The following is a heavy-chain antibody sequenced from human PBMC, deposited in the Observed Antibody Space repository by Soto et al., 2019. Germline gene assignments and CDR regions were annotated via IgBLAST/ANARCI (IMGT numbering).Heavy chain of an antibody. V-gene: IGHV3-23*01. CDR2: ISGSGGST. Sequence: PGGSLSLSCAASGFTFSIYAMSWVRQAPGKGLEWVSAISGSGGSTYYADSVKGRFTISRDNSKNTLYLQMNSLRAEDTAVYYCAKWDRDYYYYGMDVWGQGTTVTVSS. J-gene: IGHJ6*02. CDR1: GFTFSIYA. CDR3: AKWDRDYYYYGMDV. D-gene: IGHD1-26*01.